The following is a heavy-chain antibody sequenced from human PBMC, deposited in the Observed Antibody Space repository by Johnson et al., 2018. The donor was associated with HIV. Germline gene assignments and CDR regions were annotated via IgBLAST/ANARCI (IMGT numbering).Heavy chain of an antibody. Sequence: VQLVESGGVVVQPGGSLRLSCAASGFTFDEYGMSWVRQAPGKGLEWVSGINWNGGSTGYADSVKGRFTISRDNARNFLYLQMNSVRAEDTALYFCARVLNARPQWALDIWGQGTMVTVSS. CDR3: ARVLNARPQWALDI. CDR1: GFTFDEYG. J-gene: IGHJ3*02. D-gene: IGHD5-24*01. CDR2: INWNGGST. V-gene: IGHV3-20*04.